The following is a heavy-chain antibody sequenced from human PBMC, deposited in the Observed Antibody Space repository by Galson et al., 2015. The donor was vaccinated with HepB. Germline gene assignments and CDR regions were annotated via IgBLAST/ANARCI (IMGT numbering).Heavy chain of an antibody. V-gene: IGHV4-31*03. D-gene: IGHD3-10*01. CDR1: GGSISNVNYY. CDR3: ASSKKAGDSGTFFDYFDY. Sequence: TLSLTCTVSGGSISNVNYYWSWIRQHPGKGLEWIGYIFYSGNTYYNPSLKSRITMSVDASKNQFSLKVSSLTAADTAVYYCASSKKAGDSGTFFDYFDYWGQGTLVTVSS. CDR2: IFYSGNT. J-gene: IGHJ4*02.